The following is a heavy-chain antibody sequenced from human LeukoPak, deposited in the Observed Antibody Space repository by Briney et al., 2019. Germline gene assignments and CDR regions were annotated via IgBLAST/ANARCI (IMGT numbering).Heavy chain of an antibody. D-gene: IGHD4-11*01. V-gene: IGHV3-23*01. CDR1: GFTFSSYA. Sequence: GGSLRLSCAASGFTFSSYAMSWVRQAPGKGLEWASAISGSGGSTYYADSVKGRFTVSRDNSKNTLYLQMNSLRAEDTAVYYCAKDWITVTDYFDYWGQGTLVTVSP. CDR2: ISGSGGST. J-gene: IGHJ4*02. CDR3: AKDWITVTDYFDY.